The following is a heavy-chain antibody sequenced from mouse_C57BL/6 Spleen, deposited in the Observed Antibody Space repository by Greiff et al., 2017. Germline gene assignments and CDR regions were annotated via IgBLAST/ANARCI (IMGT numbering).Heavy chain of an antibody. V-gene: IGHV1-82*01. CDR2: IYPGDGDT. CDR1: GYAFSSSW. Sequence: VQLQESGPELVKPGASVKISCKASGYAFSSSWMNWVKQRPGKGLEWIGRIYPGDGDTNYNGKFKGKATLTADKSSSTAYMQLSSLTSEDSAVYFCAREGGYLDAMDYWGQGTSVTVSS. CDR3: AREGGYLDAMDY. D-gene: IGHD2-2*01. J-gene: IGHJ4*01.